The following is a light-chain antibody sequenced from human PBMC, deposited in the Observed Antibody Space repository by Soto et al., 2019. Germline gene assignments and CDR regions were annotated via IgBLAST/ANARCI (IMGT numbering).Light chain of an antibody. CDR2: GAS. CDR1: QSISIN. V-gene: IGKV3-15*01. J-gene: IGKJ5*01. CDR3: QQYYDWPIT. Sequence: EIVVTQSPATLSVSPGERATLSCRVSQSISINAAWYQQKPGQAPRLLMYGASTRAAGIPTRFSGSGSGTEFTLTISSLQSEDFSVYFCQQYYDWPITFGQGTRLEIK.